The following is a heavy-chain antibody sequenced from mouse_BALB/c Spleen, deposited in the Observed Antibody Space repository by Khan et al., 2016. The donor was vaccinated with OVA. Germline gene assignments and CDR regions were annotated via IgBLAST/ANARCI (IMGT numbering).Heavy chain of an antibody. CDR3: ARGAGRY. J-gene: IGHJ4*01. CDR2: INPKNGGT. D-gene: IGHD3-3*01. Sequence: EVQLQESGPELVKPGASVKISCKTSGYTFPEYTVHWVKQSLGKSLDWIGVINPKNGGTAYNQKFKGKATLAVDKSSSTAYMEFRNLTSEDSAVYYCARGAGRYWGQGTSVTGAS. V-gene: IGHV1-18*01. CDR1: GYTFPEYT.